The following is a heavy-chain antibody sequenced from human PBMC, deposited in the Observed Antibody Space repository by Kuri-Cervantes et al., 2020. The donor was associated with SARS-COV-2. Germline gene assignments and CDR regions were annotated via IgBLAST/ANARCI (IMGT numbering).Heavy chain of an antibody. J-gene: IGHJ4*02. Sequence: SETLSLTCTVSGASISSSTYYWGWIRQSPGKGLEWLGSIYESGDTYYSSSPKSRLSLSVDTSKNQFSLKLSSVTAADTAVYYCARSGLMVYAMEFDYWGQGTLVTVSS. D-gene: IGHD2-8*01. CDR3: ARSGLMVYAMEFDY. CDR1: GASISSSTYY. V-gene: IGHV4-39*07. CDR2: IYESGDT.